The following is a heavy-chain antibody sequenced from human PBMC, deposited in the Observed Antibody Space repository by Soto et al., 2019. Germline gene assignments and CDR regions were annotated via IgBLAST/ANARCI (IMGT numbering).Heavy chain of an antibody. CDR3: AKDLTVASWDFDY. J-gene: IGHJ4*02. CDR1: GFTFSSYA. Sequence: GGSLKLSCAASGFTFSSYAMSWVHQAPGKRLEWVSAISGSGGSTYSADYVKGRFTISRDNSKNTLYLQMNSLRAEDTAVYYCAKDLTVASWDFDYWGQGTLVTVSS. V-gene: IGHV3-23*01. D-gene: IGHD2-15*01. CDR2: ISGSGGST.